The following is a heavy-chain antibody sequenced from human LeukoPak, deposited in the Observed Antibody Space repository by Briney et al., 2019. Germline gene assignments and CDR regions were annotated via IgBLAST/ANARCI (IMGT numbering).Heavy chain of an antibody. CDR3: ARRPGGVLADTDFFES. CDR1: GHNFATHY. CDR2: IDPDDSYT. J-gene: IGHJ4*02. V-gene: IGHV5-10-1*01. Sequence: GESLQISCKDSGHNFATHYINWVRQMPGKGLEWMGRIDPDDSYTNYSPAFQGHVTMSADKSSRTAYLQWSSLEASDTAIYYCARRPGGVLADTDFFESWGQGTLVIVSS. D-gene: IGHD3-16*01.